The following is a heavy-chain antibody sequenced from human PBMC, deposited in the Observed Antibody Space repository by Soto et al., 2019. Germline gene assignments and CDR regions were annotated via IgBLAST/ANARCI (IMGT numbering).Heavy chain of an antibody. V-gene: IGHV1-3*01. D-gene: IGHD1-20*01. Sequence: ASVEVSCKASGYTFTSYAMHWVRQAPGQRLEWMGWINAGNGNTKYSQKFQGRVTITRDTSASTAYMELSSLRSEDTAVYYCARGITLPTPLDYWGQETLVTVSS. CDR2: INAGNGNT. CDR1: GYTFTSYA. CDR3: ARGITLPTPLDY. J-gene: IGHJ4*02.